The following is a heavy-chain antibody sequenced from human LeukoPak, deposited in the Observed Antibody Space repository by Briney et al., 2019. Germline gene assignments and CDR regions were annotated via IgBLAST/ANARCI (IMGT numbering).Heavy chain of an antibody. Sequence: PGGSLRLSCAASGFTFSTYWMSWVRQAPGKGLEWVANIHQDGNEKYYADSVKGRFTISSDNAKNSLYLQMNSLRAEDTAVYYCARGDKFSGDYWGQGTLVTVSS. CDR3: ARGDKFSGDY. V-gene: IGHV3-7*04. CDR2: IHQDGNEK. D-gene: IGHD2-15*01. CDR1: GFTFSTYW. J-gene: IGHJ4*02.